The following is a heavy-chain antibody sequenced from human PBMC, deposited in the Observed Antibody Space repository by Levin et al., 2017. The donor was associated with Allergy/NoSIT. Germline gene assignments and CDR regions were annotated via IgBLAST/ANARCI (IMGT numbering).Heavy chain of an antibody. CDR2: ISSSSSYT. J-gene: IGHJ4*02. Sequence: GGSLRLSCAASGFTFSDYYMSWIRQAPGKGLEWVSYISSSSSYTNYADSVKGRFTISRDNAKNSLYLQMNSLRAEDTAVYYCAREERYCSGGSCYQYFDYWGQGTLVTVSS. V-gene: IGHV3-11*05. CDR3: AREERYCSGGSCYQYFDY. D-gene: IGHD2-15*01. CDR1: GFTFSDYY.